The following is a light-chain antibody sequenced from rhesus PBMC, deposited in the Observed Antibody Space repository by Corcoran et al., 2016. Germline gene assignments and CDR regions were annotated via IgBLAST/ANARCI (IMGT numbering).Light chain of an antibody. V-gene: IGKV1-22*01. CDR1: QSISSG. CDR3: LQYSSSPPT. J-gene: IGKJ1*01. Sequence: DIQMTQSPSSLSASVGDTVTITCRASQSISSGLDWYQQKPGKAPKLLIYKASRLQSGVPSRFSGPGSGTDFTLTIRSLQPEDFATYYCLQYSSSPPTFGQGTKVEIK. CDR2: KAS.